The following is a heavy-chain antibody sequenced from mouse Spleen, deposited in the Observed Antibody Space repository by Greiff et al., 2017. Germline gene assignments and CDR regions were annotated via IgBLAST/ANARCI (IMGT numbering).Heavy chain of an antibody. CDR3: ARMLTGDWYFDV. J-gene: IGHJ1*01. D-gene: IGHD4-1*01. V-gene: IGHV1-42*01. Sequence: EVQLQQSGPELVKPGASVKISCKASGYSFTGYYMNWVKQSPEKSLEWIGEINPSTGGTTYNQKFKAKATLTVDKSSSTAYMQLKSLTSEDSSGYYCARMLTGDWYFDVWGAGTTVTVSS. CDR2: INPSTGGT. CDR1: GYSFTGYY.